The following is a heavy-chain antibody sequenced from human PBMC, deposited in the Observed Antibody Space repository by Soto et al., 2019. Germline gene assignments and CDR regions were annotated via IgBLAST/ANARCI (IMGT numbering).Heavy chain of an antibody. D-gene: IGHD3-9*01. J-gene: IGHJ6*02. CDR2: ISYDGSNK. CDR1: GFTFSSYA. V-gene: IGHV3-30-3*01. Sequence: GGSLRLSCAASGFTFSSYAMHWVRQAPGKGLEWVAVISYDGSNKYYADSVKGRFTISRDNSKNTLYLQMNSLRAEDTAVYYCARPTGNVLRYFDWLLDYGMDVWGQGTTVTVSS. CDR3: ARPTGNVLRYFDWLLDYGMDV.